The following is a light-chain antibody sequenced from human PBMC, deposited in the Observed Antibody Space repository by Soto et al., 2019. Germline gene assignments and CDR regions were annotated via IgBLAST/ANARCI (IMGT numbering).Light chain of an antibody. CDR2: KAS. CDR3: QQYSSYLYT. CDR1: QSISSW. V-gene: IGKV1-5*03. Sequence: DIQMTQSPSTLSASVGDRVTITCRPSQSISSWLAWYQQKPGKAPKLLIYKASSLESWVPSRFSGSASGTEFTLTISSLQPDDFATYYCQQYSSYLYTFGQGTKLEIK. J-gene: IGKJ2*01.